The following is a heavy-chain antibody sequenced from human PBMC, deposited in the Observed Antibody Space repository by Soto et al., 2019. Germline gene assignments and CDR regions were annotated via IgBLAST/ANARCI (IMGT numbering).Heavy chain of an antibody. D-gene: IGHD2-21*02. CDR2: INVGTGNT. J-gene: IGHJ6*02. Sequence: ASVKVSCKASGYIFTNYAIHWVRQAPGQRLEWVGWINVGTGNTKYSQNFQGRVTITRDTSATTAYTELSSLRSEDTAVYYCARGAGYCSGDCWNDYYYAMDVWGQGTTVTVSS. CDR3: ARGAGYCSGDCWNDYYYAMDV. V-gene: IGHV1-3*01. CDR1: GYIFTNYA.